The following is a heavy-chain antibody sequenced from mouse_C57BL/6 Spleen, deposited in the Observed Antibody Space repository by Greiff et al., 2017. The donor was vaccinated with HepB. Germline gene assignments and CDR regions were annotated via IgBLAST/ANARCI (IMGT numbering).Heavy chain of an antibody. CDR3: TRETTVPYYAMDY. V-gene: IGHV5-9-1*02. D-gene: IGHD1-1*01. CDR1: GFTFSSYA. CDR2: ISSGGDYI. Sequence: EVKLVESGEGLVKPGGSLKLSCAASGFTFSSYAMSWVRLTPEKRLEWVAYISSGGDYIYYADTVKGRFTISRDNARNTLYLQMSSLKSEDTAMYYCTRETTVPYYAMDYWGQGTSVTVSS. J-gene: IGHJ4*01.